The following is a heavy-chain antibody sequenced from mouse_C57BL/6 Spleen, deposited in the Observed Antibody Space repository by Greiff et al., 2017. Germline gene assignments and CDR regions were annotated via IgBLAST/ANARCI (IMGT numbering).Heavy chain of an antibody. D-gene: IGHD2-12*01. Sequence: QVQLKESGPGLVQPSQSLSITCTVSGFSLTSYGVHWVRQPPGKGLEWLGVIWSGGSTDYNAAFISRLSISKDNSKSQVFFKMNSLQADDTAIYYCAKPYSNDLYYAMDYWGQGTSVTVSS. V-gene: IGHV2-4*01. CDR1: GFSLTSYG. J-gene: IGHJ4*01. CDR3: AKPYSNDLYYAMDY. CDR2: IWSGGST.